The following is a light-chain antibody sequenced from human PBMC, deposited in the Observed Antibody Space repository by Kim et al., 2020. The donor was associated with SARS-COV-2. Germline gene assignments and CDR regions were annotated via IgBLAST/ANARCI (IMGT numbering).Light chain of an antibody. CDR2: QDN. CDR3: QVWDSSVV. J-gene: IGLJ2*01. Sequence: VAPRQTPTITGSRDKLGDKYACWYQQRPGQSPLLVIYQDNKRPSGIPERFSGSNSGNTATLTFSGTQAMDDADYYCQVWDSSVVFGGGTQLTVL. CDR1: KLGDKY. V-gene: IGLV3-1*01.